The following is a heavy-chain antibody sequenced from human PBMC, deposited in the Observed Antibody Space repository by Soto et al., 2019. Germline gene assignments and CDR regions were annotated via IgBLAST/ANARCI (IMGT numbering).Heavy chain of an antibody. CDR1: GYSFTSYW. D-gene: IGHD4-17*01. J-gene: IGHJ6*02. Sequence: GESLQISCKGSGYSFTSYWIGWVRQMPGKGLEWMGIIYPGDSDTRYSPSFQGQVTISADKSISTAYLQWSSLKASDTAMYYCALFRLPGSLSTYYYYGMDVWGQGTTVTVSS. CDR3: ALFRLPGSLSTYYYYGMDV. CDR2: IYPGDSDT. V-gene: IGHV5-51*01.